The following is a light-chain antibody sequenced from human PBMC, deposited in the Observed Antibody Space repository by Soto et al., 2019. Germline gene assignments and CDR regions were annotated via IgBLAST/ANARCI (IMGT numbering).Light chain of an antibody. CDR3: QHRCIWPD. J-gene: IGKJ5*01. V-gene: IGKV3-11*01. CDR2: DAS. Sequence: EIVLTQSPTTLSLSPGERATLSCRASQSVSSYLAWYQQKPGQAPRLLISDASNRATGIPARFSGSGSRTDFTLTIISLEPEDFAVCYCQHRCIWPDFGEGTPLEIK. CDR1: QSVSSY.